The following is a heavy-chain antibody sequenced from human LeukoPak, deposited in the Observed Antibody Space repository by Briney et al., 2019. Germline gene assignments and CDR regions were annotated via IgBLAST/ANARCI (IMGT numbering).Heavy chain of an antibody. CDR2: ISSSSSYI. CDR1: GFTFSSYS. Sequence: GGSLRLSCAASGFTFSSYSMNWVRQALGKGLEWVSSISSSSSYIYYADSVKGRFTISRDNAKNSLYLQMNSLRAEDTAVYYCARDRYVVVTSPTYFQHWGQGTLVTVSS. V-gene: IGHV3-21*01. CDR3: ARDRYVVVTSPTYFQH. D-gene: IGHD2-15*01. J-gene: IGHJ1*01.